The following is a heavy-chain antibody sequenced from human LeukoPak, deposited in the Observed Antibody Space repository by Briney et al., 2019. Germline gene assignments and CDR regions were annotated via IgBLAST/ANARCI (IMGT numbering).Heavy chain of an antibody. D-gene: IGHD2-15*01. Sequence: GGSLRLSCAASGFTFSNHAMSWVRQAPGKGLQWVAVISGGGRTTEYADFVKGRFTISRDNSKNTLSLQMNSLTVEDTAIYFCAKNVVVKRYIDFWGQGTLVSVSS. CDR1: GFTFSNHA. V-gene: IGHV3-23*01. CDR2: ISGGGRTT. CDR3: AKNVVVKRYIDF. J-gene: IGHJ4*02.